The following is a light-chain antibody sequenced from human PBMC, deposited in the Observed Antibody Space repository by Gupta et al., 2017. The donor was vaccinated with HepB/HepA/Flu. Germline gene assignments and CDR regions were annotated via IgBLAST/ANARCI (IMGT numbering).Light chain of an antibody. Sequence: QSALTQPPSASGSPGQSVTISCTGTSSDVGGYNYVSWYQQHPGKAPKLMIYEVSKRPSGVPDRFSGSKSGNTASLTVSGLQAEDEADYYCSSYAGSNNSYVFGTGTKVTGL. CDR2: EVS. J-gene: IGLJ1*01. V-gene: IGLV2-8*01. CDR3: SSYAGSNNSYV. CDR1: SSDVGGYNY.